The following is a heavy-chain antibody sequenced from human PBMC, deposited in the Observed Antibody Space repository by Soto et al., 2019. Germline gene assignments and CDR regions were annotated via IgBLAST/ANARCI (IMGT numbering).Heavy chain of an antibody. D-gene: IGHD4-17*01. Sequence: PGGSLRLSCAVSGFTFSSFGIHWVRQAPGKGLEWVAVIWYDGSNKYYADSVKGRFTISRDNSKNTLYLQMNSLRAEDTAVYYCARAGDYSYYYYMDFWGKGTTVTVSS. V-gene: IGHV3-33*01. J-gene: IGHJ6*03. CDR2: IWYDGSNK. CDR3: ARAGDYSYYYYMDF. CDR1: GFTFSSFG.